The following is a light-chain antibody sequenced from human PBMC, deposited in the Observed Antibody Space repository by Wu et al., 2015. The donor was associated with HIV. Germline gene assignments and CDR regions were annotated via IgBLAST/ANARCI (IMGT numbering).Light chain of an antibody. CDR1: QSVSSSY. V-gene: IGKV3-20*01. CDR3: QQYGTSPSAT. CDR2: AAS. J-gene: IGKJ4*01. Sequence: EIVMTQSPATLSVSPGERATLSCRASQSVSSSYLAWYQQKPGQAPRLLIYAASSRATGIPDRFSGSGSGTDFTLTISRLEPEDVAVYYCQQYGTSPSATFGGGTKVEIK.